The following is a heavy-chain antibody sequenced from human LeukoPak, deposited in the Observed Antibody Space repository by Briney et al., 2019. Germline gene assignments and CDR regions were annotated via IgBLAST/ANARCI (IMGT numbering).Heavy chain of an antibody. D-gene: IGHD6-13*01. Sequence: SQTLSLTCTASGGSISSGGYYWSWIRQHPGKGLEWIGYIYYSGSTYYDPSLKSRVTISVDTSKDQFSLKLSSVTAADTAVYYCASSVYSSSWYIDYWGQGTLVTVSS. CDR1: GGSISSGGYY. CDR3: ASSVYSSSWYIDY. CDR2: IYYSGST. J-gene: IGHJ4*02. V-gene: IGHV4-31*03.